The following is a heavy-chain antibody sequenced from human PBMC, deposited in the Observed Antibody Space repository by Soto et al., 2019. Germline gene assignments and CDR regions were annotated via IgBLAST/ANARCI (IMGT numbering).Heavy chain of an antibody. CDR2: IIPIFGTA. D-gene: IGHD6-6*01. V-gene: IGHV1-69*06. CDR3: ARTLAAHADNWFDP. Sequence: GASVKFSCKASGGTFSSYAISWARQAPGQGLEWMGGIIPIFGTANYAQKFQGRVTITADKSTSTAYMELSSLRSEDTAVYYCARTLAAHADNWFDPWGQGTLVTVSS. J-gene: IGHJ5*02. CDR1: GGTFSSYA.